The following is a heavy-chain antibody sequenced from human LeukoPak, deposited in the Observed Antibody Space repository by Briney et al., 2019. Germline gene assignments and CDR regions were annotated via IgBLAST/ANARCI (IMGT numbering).Heavy chain of an antibody. V-gene: IGHV4-34*01. CDR3: ARGVGKGRGRSKNDAFDI. Sequence: SETLSLTCAVYGGSFSGYYWSWIRQPPGKGLEWIGEINHSGSTNYNPSLKSRVTISVDTSKNQFSLKLSSVTAADTAVYYCARGVGKGRGRSKNDAFDIWGQGTTVTVSS. D-gene: IGHD6-19*01. J-gene: IGHJ3*02. CDR1: GGSFSGYY. CDR2: INHSGST.